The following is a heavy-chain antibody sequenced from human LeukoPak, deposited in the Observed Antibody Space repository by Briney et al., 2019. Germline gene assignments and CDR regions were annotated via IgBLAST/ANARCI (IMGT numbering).Heavy chain of an antibody. V-gene: IGHV3-74*01. D-gene: IGHD2-15*01. J-gene: IGHJ6*02. CDR1: GFTFSSYW. CDR3: ARDISVHYCSGGSCYPFYYYYGLDV. CDR2: INSDGGST. Sequence: GGSLRLSCAASGFTFSSYWMHWVRQAPGKGLVWVSRINSDGGSTNYADSVKGRFTISRDNAKNTLYLQINSLRAEDTAVYYCARDISVHYCSGGSCYPFYYYYGLDVWGQGSSVTVSS.